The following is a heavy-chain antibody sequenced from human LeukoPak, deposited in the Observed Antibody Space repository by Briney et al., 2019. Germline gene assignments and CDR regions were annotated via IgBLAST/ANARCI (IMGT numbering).Heavy chain of an antibody. D-gene: IGHD6-13*01. J-gene: IGHJ3*02. CDR3: ARGRGSSWYEGDAFDI. CDR1: GYTFTSYD. CDR2: MNPNSGNT. Sequence: GASVKVSCKASGYTFTSYDINWVRQATGQGLEWMGWMNPNSGNTGYAQKFQGRVTMTRNTSISTAYMELSSLRSEDTAVYYCARGRGSSWYEGDAFDIWGQGTMVTVSS. V-gene: IGHV1-8*01.